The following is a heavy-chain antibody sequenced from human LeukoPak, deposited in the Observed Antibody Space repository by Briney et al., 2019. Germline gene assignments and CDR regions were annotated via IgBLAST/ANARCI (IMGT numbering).Heavy chain of an antibody. V-gene: IGHV1-2*02. Sequence: GASVKVSCKASGYTFTGYYMHWVRQAPGQGLEWMGWINPNSGGTNYAQKFQGRVTMTRDTSISTAYMELSRLRSDDTAVYYCARATTYYYDSSGYDFDYWGQGTLVTVSS. CDR2: INPNSGGT. D-gene: IGHD3-22*01. CDR3: ARATTYYYDSSGYDFDY. CDR1: GYTFTGYY. J-gene: IGHJ4*02.